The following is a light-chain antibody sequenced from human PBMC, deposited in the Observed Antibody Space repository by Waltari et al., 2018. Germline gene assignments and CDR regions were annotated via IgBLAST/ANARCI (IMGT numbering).Light chain of an antibody. Sequence: DIQMTQSPSSLSASVGDRVTITCRASQSISSYLNWYQQKPGKAPKLLIYAASSLQSGVPSRFSGSGSGTDFTLTISSLQPEDFATYYCQQSYSTLNTFGQVTRLEIK. CDR3: QQSYSTLNT. V-gene: IGKV1-39*01. CDR2: AAS. CDR1: QSISSY. J-gene: IGKJ5*01.